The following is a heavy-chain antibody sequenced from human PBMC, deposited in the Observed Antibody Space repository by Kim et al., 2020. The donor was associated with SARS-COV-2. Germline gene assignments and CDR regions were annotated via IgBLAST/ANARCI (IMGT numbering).Heavy chain of an antibody. D-gene: IGHD2-15*01. CDR3: ARDACSGGRCYSVWFDP. CDR1: GFTFSAYY. V-gene: IGHV3-11*01. CDR2: ISSSGSTM. J-gene: IGHJ5*02. Sequence: GGSLRRSCAASGFTFSAYYMNWIRQAPGKGLEWVSYISSSGSTMYYADSVKGRFTISRDNAKNSLYLQMNSLRAEDTAVYYCARDACSGGRCYSVWFDPWGKGTLVTVS.